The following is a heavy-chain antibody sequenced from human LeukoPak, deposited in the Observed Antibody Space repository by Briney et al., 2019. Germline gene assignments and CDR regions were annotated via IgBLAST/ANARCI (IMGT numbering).Heavy chain of an antibody. V-gene: IGHV3-23*01. J-gene: IGHJ6*02. Sequence: QTGGSLRLSCAASGFTFNNYAMNWVRQAPGKGLEWVSVISGSGGTTYYADSVKGRFTISGDSSKNTLYLQMNSLRAEDTAVYYCAKVSGGGLYYDGMDVWGQGTTVTVSS. CDR1: GFTFNNYA. D-gene: IGHD1-14*01. CDR2: ISGSGGTT. CDR3: AKVSGGGLYYDGMDV.